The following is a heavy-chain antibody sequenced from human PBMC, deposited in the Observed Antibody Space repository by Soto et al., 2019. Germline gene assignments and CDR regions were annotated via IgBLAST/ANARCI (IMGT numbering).Heavy chain of an antibody. CDR2: INPNSGGT. D-gene: IGHD1-26*01. CDR1: GYTFTGYY. Sequence: QVQLVQSGAEVKKPGASVKVSCKASGYTFTGYYMHWVRQAPGQGLEWMGWINPNSGGTNYAQKFQGRVTLTRATSLSTAYMELSRLRSDDTSVYYCAAHLMAANLSFDYWGQGTLVTVSS. J-gene: IGHJ4*02. V-gene: IGHV1-2*02. CDR3: AAHLMAANLSFDY.